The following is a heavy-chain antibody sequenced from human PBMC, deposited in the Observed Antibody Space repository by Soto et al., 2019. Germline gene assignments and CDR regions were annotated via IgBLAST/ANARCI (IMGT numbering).Heavy chain of an antibody. CDR1: GAYMRNDYYY. CDR3: GVLAVVGIDDFDI. J-gene: IGHJ3*02. Sequence: SETLSLTCTVSGAYMRNDYYYWSWVRQNPGKDLEWIGHMHHSGRTHYNPSLKSRVAISVDTSKNQFSLYLNSVTAADTAVYYWGVLAVVGIDDFDIWGQGTTVTVSS. CDR2: MHHSGRT. D-gene: IGHD3-3*02. V-gene: IGHV4-31*03.